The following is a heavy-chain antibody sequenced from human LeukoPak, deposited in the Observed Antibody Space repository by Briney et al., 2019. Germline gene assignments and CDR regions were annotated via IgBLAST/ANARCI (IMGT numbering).Heavy chain of an antibody. CDR1: GDTFSSHA. V-gene: IGHV1-69*13. D-gene: IGHD6-19*01. CDR2: IIPIFGTA. CDR3: ARAVKYRSGPLTDLLPYYFDY. J-gene: IGHJ4*02. Sequence: SVKVSCKASGDTFSSHAISWVRQAPGQGLEWMGGIIPIFGTANYAQKFQGRVTITADESTNTAYMEVSSLRSEDTAVYYCARAVKYRSGPLTDLLPYYFDYWGQGTLVTVSS.